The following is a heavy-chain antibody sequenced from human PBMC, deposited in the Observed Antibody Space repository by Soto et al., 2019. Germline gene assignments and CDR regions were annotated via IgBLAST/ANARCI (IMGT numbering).Heavy chain of an antibody. CDR2: IKQDGSEK. J-gene: IGHJ6*03. CDR3: ARDMVSEFYYYYMDV. D-gene: IGHD3-10*01. CDR1: GFTFSSYW. Sequence: EVQLVESGGGLVQPGGSLRLSCAASGFTFSSYWMSWVRQAPGKGLEWVANIKQDGSEKYYVDSVKGRFTISRDNAKNSLYLQMNSLRAEDTAVYYCARDMVSEFYYYYMDVWGKGTTVTVS. V-gene: IGHV3-7*01.